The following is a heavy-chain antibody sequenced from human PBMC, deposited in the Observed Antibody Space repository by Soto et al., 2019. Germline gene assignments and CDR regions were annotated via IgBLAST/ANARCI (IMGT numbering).Heavy chain of an antibody. Sequence: QVQLQESGPGLVKPSETLSLTCTVSDGSISSYYWSWIRQPPGKGLEWIGYIFYSGSTNYNPSLKSRVTISVDTSKNQFSLKLSSVTAADTAVYYCARAGPEMDYWGQGTLVTVSS. V-gene: IGHV4-59*01. CDR1: DGSISSYY. D-gene: IGHD3-10*01. CDR3: ARAGPEMDY. J-gene: IGHJ4*02. CDR2: IFYSGST.